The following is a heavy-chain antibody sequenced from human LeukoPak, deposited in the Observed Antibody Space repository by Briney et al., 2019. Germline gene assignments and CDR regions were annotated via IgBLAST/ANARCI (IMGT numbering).Heavy chain of an antibody. D-gene: IGHD3-22*01. CDR1: GFTFSSYA. J-gene: IGHJ4*02. Sequence: PGGSLRLSCSASGFTFSSYAMHWVRQAPGKGLEYVSAISSNGGSTYYADSVKGRFTISRDNSKNTLYLQMSSLRAEDTAVYYCVKLYDSTPQPYYFDYWGREPWSPSPQ. CDR2: ISSNGGST. V-gene: IGHV3-64D*06. CDR3: VKLYDSTPQPYYFDY.